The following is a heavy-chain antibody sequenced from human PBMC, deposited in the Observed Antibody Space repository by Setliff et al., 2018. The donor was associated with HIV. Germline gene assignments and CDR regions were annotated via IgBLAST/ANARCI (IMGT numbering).Heavy chain of an antibody. D-gene: IGHD6-13*01. CDR1: GYTFTNYY. V-gene: IGHV1-3*01. J-gene: IGHJ4*02. CDR2: INGGIGNT. Sequence: ASVKVSCKASGYTFTNYYMHWVRQAPGQGLEWMGWINGGIGNTKYSQKFQDRVTITRDSSADTSYMELSSLRSEDTAVYYCASGYARGSMTHWGQGTLVTVSS. CDR3: ASGYARGSMTH.